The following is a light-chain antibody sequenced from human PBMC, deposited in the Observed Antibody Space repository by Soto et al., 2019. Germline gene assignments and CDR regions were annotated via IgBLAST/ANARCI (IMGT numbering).Light chain of an antibody. Sequence: DIQLTQSPSFLSASVGDRVTITCRASQGMSSFLAWYQQKPGKAPKLLIYAASTLQSGVPSRFSGSGSGTEFTLTISSLQREDFATYYCQQLNSYPWTFGQGTKVEIK. J-gene: IGKJ1*01. V-gene: IGKV1-9*01. CDR3: QQLNSYPWT. CDR2: AAS. CDR1: QGMSSF.